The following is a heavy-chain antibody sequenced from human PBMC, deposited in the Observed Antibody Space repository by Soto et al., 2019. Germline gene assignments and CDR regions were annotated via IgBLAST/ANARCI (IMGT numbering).Heavy chain of an antibody. D-gene: IGHD2-2*02. CDR1: GGTFSSYT. CDR2: IIPILGLA. Sequence: QVQLVQSGAEVKKPGSSVKVSCKASGGTFSSYTISWVRQAPGQGLAWMGRIIPILGLANYAQKFQRRLTITADKATSTAYMELSSLTSEDTAVYYWAMEYCRSTSGYRDYWGQGTLVTVSS. V-gene: IGHV1-69*02. CDR3: AMEYCRSTSGYRDY. J-gene: IGHJ4*02.